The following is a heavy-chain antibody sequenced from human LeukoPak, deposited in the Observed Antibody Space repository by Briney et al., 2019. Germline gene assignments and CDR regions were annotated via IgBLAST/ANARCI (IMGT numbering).Heavy chain of an antibody. CDR2: ISHSVTP. CDR1: GGFITSYY. J-gene: IGHJ4*02. V-gene: IGHV4-59*01. Sequence: PETLSVTCTVSGGFITSYYWSWIRQPPGKGLELIGYISHSVTPNYNPSLKSRVSISEDTSKNQFSLKLSSVTAADTAMYYCTRGTRSPDYWGQGALVTVTS. CDR3: TRGTRSPDY.